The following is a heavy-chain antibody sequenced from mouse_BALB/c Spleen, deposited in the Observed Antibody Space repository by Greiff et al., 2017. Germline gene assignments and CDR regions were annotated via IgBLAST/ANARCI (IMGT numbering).Heavy chain of an antibody. CDR3: AREGGYDYDGFAY. J-gene: IGHJ3*01. Sequence: EVQLQQSGAELVKPGASVKLSCTASGFNIKDTYMHWVKQRPEQGLEWIGRIDPANGNTKYDPKFQGKATITADTSSNTAYLQLSSLTSEDTAVYYCAREGGYDYDGFAYWGQGTLVTVSA. D-gene: IGHD2-4*01. CDR1: GFNIKDTY. CDR2: IDPANGNT. V-gene: IGHV14-3*02.